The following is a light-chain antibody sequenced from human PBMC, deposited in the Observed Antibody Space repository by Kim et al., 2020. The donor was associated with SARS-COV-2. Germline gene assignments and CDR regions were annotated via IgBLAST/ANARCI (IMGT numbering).Light chain of an antibody. V-gene: IGLV2-14*04. CDR1: SSDVGYYNS. CDR3: NSHTTSSTYV. J-gene: IGLJ1*01. Sequence: GQSNTISSTGTSSDVGYYNSVSWYQQHPGNAPKLSMYDVSERTSGVSNRFSGSQSGNTASLTISGLRAEDEADYYCNSHTTSSTYVFGSGTKVTVL. CDR2: DVS.